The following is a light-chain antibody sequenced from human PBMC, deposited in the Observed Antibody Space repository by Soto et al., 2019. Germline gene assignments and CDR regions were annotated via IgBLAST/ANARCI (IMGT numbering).Light chain of an antibody. CDR2: GAS. CDR3: QHXXSSLT. J-gene: IGKJ4*01. Sequence: EIVLTQSPGTLSLSPGEGATLSCRASQSISSSYLAWYQQRPGQAPRLFIYGASRRGTGIPDRFSGSGSGTDFTLTISRLXPEXFAVXXCQHXXSSLTFGGGTKVEIK. CDR1: QSISSSY. V-gene: IGKV3-20*01.